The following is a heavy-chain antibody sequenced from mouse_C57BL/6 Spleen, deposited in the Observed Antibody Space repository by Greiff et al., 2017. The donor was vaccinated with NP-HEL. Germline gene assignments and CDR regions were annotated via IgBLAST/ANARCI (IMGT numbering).Heavy chain of an antibody. D-gene: IGHD2-4*01. J-gene: IGHJ2*01. Sequence: EVMLVESGGGLVKPGGSLKLSCAASGFTFSSYSMSWVRQTPEKRLEWVATISDGGSYTYSPDNVKGRFTISRDNSKKHLYRQMSHLKSEDTGMYYCARDDGLRRGNYLDDWGQGTTLSVSS. CDR2: ISDGGSYT. V-gene: IGHV5-4*01. CDR3: ARDDGLRRGNYLDD. CDR1: GFTFSSYS.